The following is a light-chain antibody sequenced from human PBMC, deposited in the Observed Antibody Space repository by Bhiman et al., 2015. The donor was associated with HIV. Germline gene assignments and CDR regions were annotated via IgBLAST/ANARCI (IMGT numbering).Light chain of an antibody. CDR1: SSNVGRNY. Sequence: QSVLTQTPSASGAPGQGVTISCSGSSSNVGRNYVSWYQQLPGTAPKLLIYENNKRPSGIPDRFSASKSGTSATLGITGLQTGDEADYYCATWDSSLSAEVFGGGTKLTVL. J-gene: IGLJ2*01. CDR3: ATWDSSLSAEV. V-gene: IGLV1-51*02. CDR2: ENN.